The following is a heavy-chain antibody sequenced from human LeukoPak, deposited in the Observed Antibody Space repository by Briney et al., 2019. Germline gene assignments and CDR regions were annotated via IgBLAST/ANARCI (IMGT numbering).Heavy chain of an antibody. CDR1: GGSISSSTYY. J-gene: IGHJ4*02. CDR3: ARQGLWFGELFFY. D-gene: IGHD3-10*01. CDR2: IYYSGST. Sequence: SETLSLTCTVSGGSISSSTYYWGWIRQPPGKGLEWIGSIYYSGSTYYNPSLKSRVTISVDTFKNQFSLKLSSVTAADTAVYYCARQGLWFGELFFYWGQGTLVAVSS. V-gene: IGHV4-39*01.